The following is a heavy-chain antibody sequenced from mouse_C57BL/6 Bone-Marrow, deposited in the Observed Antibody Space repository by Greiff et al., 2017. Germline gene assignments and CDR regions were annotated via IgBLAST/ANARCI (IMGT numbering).Heavy chain of an antibody. CDR1: GYTFTSYW. Sequence: QVQLQQPGAELVKPGASVKLSCKASGYTFTSYWMQWVKQRPGQGLEWIGEIDPSDSYTNYNQKFKGKATLTVDTSSSTAYMQLSSLTSEDSAVYYCARWGYVVRGWCFDVWGTGTTVTVSS. D-gene: IGHD2-14*01. J-gene: IGHJ1*03. V-gene: IGHV1-50*01. CDR2: IDPSDSYT. CDR3: ARWGYVVRGWCFDV.